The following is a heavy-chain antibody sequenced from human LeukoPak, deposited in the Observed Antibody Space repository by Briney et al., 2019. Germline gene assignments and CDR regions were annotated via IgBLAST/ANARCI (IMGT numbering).Heavy chain of an antibody. CDR3: AREPYVEEFDY. Sequence: GGSLRLSCAAPGFTFSDYWMSWVRQAPGKGLEWVANIKQDGSEKYYVDSVKGRFTISRDNAKNSLYLQMNSLRAEDTAVYYCAREPYVEEFDYWGQGTLVTVSS. CDR1: GFTFSDYW. CDR2: IKQDGSEK. V-gene: IGHV3-7*04. J-gene: IGHJ4*02. D-gene: IGHD3-16*01.